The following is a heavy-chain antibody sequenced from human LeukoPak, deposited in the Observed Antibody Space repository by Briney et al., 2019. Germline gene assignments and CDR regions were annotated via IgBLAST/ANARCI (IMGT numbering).Heavy chain of an antibody. J-gene: IGHJ6*02. Sequence: GGSLRLSCITSGFTFSRYATSWVRQAPGKGLEWVAVISYDGSNKYYADSVKGRFTISRDNSKNTLYLQMNSLRAEDTAVYYCARDGYKTDYYGMDVWGQGTTVTVSS. CDR3: ARDGYKTDYYGMDV. CDR1: GFTFSRYA. D-gene: IGHD1-1*01. CDR2: ISYDGSNK. V-gene: IGHV3-30-3*01.